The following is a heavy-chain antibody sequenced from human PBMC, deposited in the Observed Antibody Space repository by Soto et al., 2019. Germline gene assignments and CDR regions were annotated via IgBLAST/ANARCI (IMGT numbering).Heavy chain of an antibody. CDR2: ISGKNGNT. D-gene: IGHD7-27*01. CDR3: ARPWDYYYYSMDV. Sequence: QIQLVQSGAEMKKPGASVKVSCQASGYTFAHYDIIWVRQAPGQGLEWMGWISGKNGNTNDAQKFQVRVTMTADTSTRTAYMELRSLTSDDTAVYYCARPWDYYYYSMDVWGQGTTVTVS. CDR1: GYTFAHYD. V-gene: IGHV1-18*04. J-gene: IGHJ6*02.